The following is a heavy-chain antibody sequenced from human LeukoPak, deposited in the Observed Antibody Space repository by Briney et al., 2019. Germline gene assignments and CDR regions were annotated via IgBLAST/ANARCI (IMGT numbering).Heavy chain of an antibody. Sequence: ASVKVSCKASGYTFTSYAMNWVRQAPGQGLEWMGWINTNTGNPTYAQGFTGRFVFSLDTSVSTAYLQISSLKAEDTAVYYCARDAGYCSGGSCQGVRYYYYGTDVWGQGTTVTVSS. V-gene: IGHV7-4-1*02. CDR1: GYTFTSYA. J-gene: IGHJ6*02. CDR2: INTNTGNP. D-gene: IGHD2-15*01. CDR3: ARDAGYCSGGSCQGVRYYYYGTDV.